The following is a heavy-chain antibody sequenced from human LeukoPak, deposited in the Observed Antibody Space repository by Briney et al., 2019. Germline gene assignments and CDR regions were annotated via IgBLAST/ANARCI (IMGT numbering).Heavy chain of an antibody. D-gene: IGHD3-10*01. CDR1: GFTFNTYW. V-gene: IGHV3-7*01. CDR2: IKPDGSVT. J-gene: IGHJ6*02. CDR3: ARFGVAYGVDV. Sequence: PGGSLRLSCVASGFTFNTYWMGWVRQTPGRGLDWVAYIKPDGSVTHYVDPVKGRFTISRDNAQNSLFLQMHSLRAEDTAVYYCARFGVAYGVDVWGQGTTVTVSS.